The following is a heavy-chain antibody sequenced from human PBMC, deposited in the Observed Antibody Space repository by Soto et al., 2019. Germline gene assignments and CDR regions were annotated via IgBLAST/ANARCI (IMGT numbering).Heavy chain of an antibody. D-gene: IGHD2-15*01. CDR2: IYYSGST. V-gene: IGHV4-31*03. CDR3: ARDHCSGGSCYSFSWFDP. J-gene: IGHJ5*02. Sequence: QVQLQESGPGLVKPSQTLSLTCTVSGGPISSGGYYWSWIRQHPGKGLEWIGYIYYSGSTYYNPSLKSRVTISVDTSKNQFSLKLSSVTAADTAVYYCARDHCSGGSCYSFSWFDPWGQGTLVTVSS. CDR1: GGPISSGGYY.